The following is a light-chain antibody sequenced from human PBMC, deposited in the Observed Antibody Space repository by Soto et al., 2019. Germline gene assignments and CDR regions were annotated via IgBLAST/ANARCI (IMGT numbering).Light chain of an antibody. V-gene: IGKV3-15*01. J-gene: IGKJ1*01. Sequence: EIVITQSPATLSVSLGEKSPLSYRASQSVTNDLAWFQQTPGQVPRILIYGATNTATGVSSRSGGSWSRKVFIITISSLPSEYAAYYYYQQYHYWWTFGQGTKVDIK. CDR3: QQYHYWWT. CDR2: GAT. CDR1: QSVTND.